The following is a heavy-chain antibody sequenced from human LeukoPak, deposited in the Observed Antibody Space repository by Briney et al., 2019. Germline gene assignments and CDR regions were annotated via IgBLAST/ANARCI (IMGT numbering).Heavy chain of an antibody. D-gene: IGHD3-9*01. CDR3: ARAPWARLTGYDLDY. Sequence: AASVKVSCKASGYTFTGYYMHWVRQAPGQGLEWMGWINPNSGGTNYAQKFQGRVTMTRDTSISTAYMELSRLRSDDTAVYYCARAPWARLTGYDLDYWGQGTLVTVSS. CDR1: GYTFTGYY. CDR2: INPNSGGT. J-gene: IGHJ4*02. V-gene: IGHV1-2*02.